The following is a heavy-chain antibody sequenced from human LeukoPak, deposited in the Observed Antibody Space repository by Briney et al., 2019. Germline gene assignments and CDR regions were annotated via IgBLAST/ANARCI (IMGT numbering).Heavy chain of an antibody. CDR3: ARDRGYYVFDY. D-gene: IGHD3-22*01. CDR2: ISGSGGST. Sequence: GGSLRLSCAASGFTFSSYAMSWVRQAPGKGLEWASAISGSGGSTYYADSVKGRFTISRDNSKNTLYLQMNSLRAEDTAVYYCARDRGYYVFDYWGQGTLVTVSS. V-gene: IGHV3-23*01. CDR1: GFTFSSYA. J-gene: IGHJ4*02.